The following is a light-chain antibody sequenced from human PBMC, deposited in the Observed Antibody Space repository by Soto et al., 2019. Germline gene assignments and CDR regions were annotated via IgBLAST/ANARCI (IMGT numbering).Light chain of an antibody. CDR3: QHYNSYSQA. Sequence: DIQMTQSPSTLSGSVGDRVTITCRASQTISSWLAWYQQKPGKAPKLLIYKASTLKSGGPSRFSGGGSGTEFTLTISSLQPDGFATYYCQHYNSYSQAFGQGTKVELK. J-gene: IGKJ1*01. V-gene: IGKV1-5*03. CDR2: KAS. CDR1: QTISSW.